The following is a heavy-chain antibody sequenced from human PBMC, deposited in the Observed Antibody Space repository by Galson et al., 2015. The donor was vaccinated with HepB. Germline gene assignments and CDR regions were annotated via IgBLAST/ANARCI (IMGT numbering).Heavy chain of an antibody. Sequence: SLRLSCAASGFTFSTYWMSWVRQAPGKGLGWVASIKQDGSEKYYVDSVKGRFTIPRDNAKNSLYLQMNSLRAEDTAVYYCARHYLSAWPDTPLDYWGQGTLVTVSS. J-gene: IGHJ4*02. V-gene: IGHV3-7*03. CDR2: IKQDGSEK. CDR1: GFTFSTYW. D-gene: IGHD6-19*01. CDR3: ARHYLSAWPDTPLDY.